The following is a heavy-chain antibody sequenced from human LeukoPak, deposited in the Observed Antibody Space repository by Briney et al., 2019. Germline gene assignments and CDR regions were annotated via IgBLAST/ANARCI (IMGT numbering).Heavy chain of an antibody. Sequence: GGSLRLSCAASGFTFSSYGMHWVRQAPGKGLEWVAFIRYDGSNKYSADSVKGRFTISRDNAKNTLYLQMNSLRAEDTAVYYCAKEAASPPEDWFDPWGQGTLVTVSA. CDR3: AKEAASPPEDWFDP. CDR2: IRYDGSNK. CDR1: GFTFSSYG. V-gene: IGHV3-30*02. D-gene: IGHD6-25*01. J-gene: IGHJ5*02.